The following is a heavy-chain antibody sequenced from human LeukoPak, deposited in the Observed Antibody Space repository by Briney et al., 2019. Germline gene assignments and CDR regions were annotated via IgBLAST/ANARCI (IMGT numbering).Heavy chain of an antibody. CDR3: ARGRSRRRASPIDY. V-gene: IGHV4-34*01. CDR2: INHSGST. Sequence: SETLSLTCAVYGGSFSGYYWSWIRQPPGKGLEWIGEINHSGSTNYNPSLKSRVTISVDTSRNQFSLKLSSVTAADTAVYYCARGRSRRRASPIDYWGQGTLVTVSS. D-gene: IGHD5/OR15-5a*01. CDR1: GGSFSGYY. J-gene: IGHJ4*02.